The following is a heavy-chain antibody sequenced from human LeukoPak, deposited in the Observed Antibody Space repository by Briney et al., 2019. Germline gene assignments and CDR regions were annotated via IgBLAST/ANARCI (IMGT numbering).Heavy chain of an antibody. CDR2: ISSSSSYI. Sequence: GGSLRLSCAASGFTFSSYSMNWVRQAPGKGLEWVSSISSSSSYIYYADSVKGRFTISRDNAKNSLYLQMNSLRAEDTAVYYCASASGSVSAQFDYWGQGTPVTVSS. CDR1: GFTFSSYS. V-gene: IGHV3-21*01. D-gene: IGHD2-8*01. CDR3: ASASGSVSAQFDY. J-gene: IGHJ4*02.